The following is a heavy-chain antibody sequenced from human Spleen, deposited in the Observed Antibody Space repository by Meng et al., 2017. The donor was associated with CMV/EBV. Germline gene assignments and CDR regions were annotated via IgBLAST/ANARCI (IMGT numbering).Heavy chain of an antibody. CDR2: IVTYNGNT. CDR1: GETFTSYG. D-gene: IGHD3-3*01. J-gene: IGHJ4*02. V-gene: IGHV1-18*01. Sequence: KASGETFTSYGIHWVRQAPGHGLEWMGWIVTYNGNTNYAQNLQGRVTMPTDTSTRIAYMELRSLRSDDTAVYYCARDPQFWSGSYSDYWGQGTLVTVSS. CDR3: ARDPQFWSGSYSDY.